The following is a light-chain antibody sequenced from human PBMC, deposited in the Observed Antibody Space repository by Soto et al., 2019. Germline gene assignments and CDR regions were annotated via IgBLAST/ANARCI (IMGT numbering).Light chain of an antibody. V-gene: IGKV3-20*01. Sequence: EIVLTQSPGTLSLSPGERATVSCRASQSVGSTYLAWYQQKPGQAPRLLIYGASSRATGIPDRFSGSGSGADFTRTISRLEPEDFAVYYCQHYGSSRTFGQGTKVEIK. CDR1: QSVGSTY. CDR2: GAS. CDR3: QHYGSSRT. J-gene: IGKJ1*01.